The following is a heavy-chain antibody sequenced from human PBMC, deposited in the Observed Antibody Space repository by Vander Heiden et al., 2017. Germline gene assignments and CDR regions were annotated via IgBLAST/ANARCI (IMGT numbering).Heavy chain of an antibody. Sequence: QVQLVESGGGVVQPGRSLRLSCAASGFTFSSYAMHWVRQAPGKGLEWVAVISYDGSNKYYADSVKGRFTISRDNSKNTLYLQMNSLRAEDTAVYYCARGVDCSSTSCPPSYWGQGTLVTVSS. V-gene: IGHV3-30-3*01. J-gene: IGHJ4*02. CDR2: ISYDGSNK. D-gene: IGHD2-2*01. CDR3: ARGVDCSSTSCPPSY. CDR1: GFTFSSYA.